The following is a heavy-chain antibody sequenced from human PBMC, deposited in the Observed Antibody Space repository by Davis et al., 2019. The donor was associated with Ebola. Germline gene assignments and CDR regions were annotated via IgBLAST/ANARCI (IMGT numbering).Heavy chain of an antibody. CDR3: ARKGWGGGKYNGLDV. Sequence: PGGSLRLSCAASGFSFIDYGMNWVRQAPGKGLEWVALISYDGTNKDYADSVKGRFIISRDTSNNTLYLQMNSLRAEDTAVYYCARKGWGGGKYNGLDVWGQGTTVTVSS. V-gene: IGHV3-30*03. CDR1: GFSFIDYG. J-gene: IGHJ6*02. CDR2: ISYDGTNK. D-gene: IGHD3-16*01.